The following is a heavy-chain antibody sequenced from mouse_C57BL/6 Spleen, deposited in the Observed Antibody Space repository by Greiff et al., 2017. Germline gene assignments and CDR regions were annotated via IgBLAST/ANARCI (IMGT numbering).Heavy chain of an antibody. CDR2: IDPSDSET. V-gene: IGHV1-52*01. J-gene: IGHJ1*03. CDR1: GYTFTSYW. D-gene: IGHD1-1*01. Sequence: QVQLQQPGAELVRPGSSVKLSCKASGYTFTSYWMHWVKQRPIQGLEWIGNIDPSDSETHYNQKFKDKATLTVDKSSSTAYMQLSSLTSEDSAVYYCARTNGRGYFDVWGTGTTVTVSS. CDR3: ARTNGRGYFDV.